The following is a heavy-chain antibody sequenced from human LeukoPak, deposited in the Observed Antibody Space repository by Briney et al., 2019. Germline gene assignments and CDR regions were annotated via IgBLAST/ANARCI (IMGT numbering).Heavy chain of an antibody. CDR3: ARDRGMGAARTFFDY. CDR2: ISYGGSNK. CDR1: GFTFSSYA. D-gene: IGHD6-6*01. V-gene: IGHV3-30-3*01. Sequence: GSLRLSCAASGFTFSSYAMHWVRQAPGKGLERVAVISYGGSNKYYADSVKGRFTISRDNSKNTLYLQMNSLRAEDTAVYYCARDRGMGAARTFFDYWGQGTLVTVSS. J-gene: IGHJ4*02.